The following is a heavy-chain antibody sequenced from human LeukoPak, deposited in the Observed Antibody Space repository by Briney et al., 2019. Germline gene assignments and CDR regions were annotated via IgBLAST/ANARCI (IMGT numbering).Heavy chain of an antibody. CDR1: GGSISSYY. CDR2: IYYSGST. V-gene: IGHV4-59*08. D-gene: IGHD3-9*01. J-gene: IGHJ3*02. CDR3: ARQTDYDILTGYLSPRPDAFDI. Sequence: PSETLSLTCTVSGGSISSYYWSWIRQPPGKGLEWIGYIYYSGSTNYNPSLKSRVTISVDTSKNQFSLKLSSVTAADTAVYYCARQTDYDILTGYLSPRPDAFDIWGQGTMVTVSS.